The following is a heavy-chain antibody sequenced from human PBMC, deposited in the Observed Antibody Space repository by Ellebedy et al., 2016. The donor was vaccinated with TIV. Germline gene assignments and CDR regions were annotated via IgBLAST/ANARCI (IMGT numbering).Heavy chain of an antibody. D-gene: IGHD3-3*01. CDR2: ISYDGNHK. CDR1: GFTFSSYA. CDR3: AKNLEYYDFGSGFGEYFQH. J-gene: IGHJ1*01. V-gene: IGHV3-30*14. Sequence: PGGSLRLSCAASGFTFSSYAMHWVRQAPGKGPEWVAAISYDGNHKEYADSVKGRLTISRDNSKVTLYLQMDSLRAEDTAVFYCAKNLEYYDFGSGFGEYFQHWGQGTLVTVSS.